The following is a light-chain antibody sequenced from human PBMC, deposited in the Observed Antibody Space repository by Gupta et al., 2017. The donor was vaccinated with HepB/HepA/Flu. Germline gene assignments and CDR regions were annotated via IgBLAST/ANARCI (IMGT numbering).Light chain of an antibody. J-gene: IGLJ2*01. V-gene: IGLV2-23*02. Sequence: QSALTQPASVSGSPGQSITFSFTGTSADIGTYDLVSWYQQHPGKAPKLMIYEVNKRPSGVPDRFSGSNSGITASLTISGLQAEDEADYYCSSYTGSDTVVVFGGGTRLTVL. CDR3: SSYTGSDTVVV. CDR1: SADIGTYDL. CDR2: EVN.